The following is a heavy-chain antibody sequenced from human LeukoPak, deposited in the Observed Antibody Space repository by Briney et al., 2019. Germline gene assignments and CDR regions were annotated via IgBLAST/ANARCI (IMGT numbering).Heavy chain of an antibody. V-gene: IGHV4-59*08. J-gene: IGHJ4*02. Sequence: SETLSLTCTVSGGSISSYYWSWIRQPPGKGLEWIGYIYYSGSTNYNPSLKSRVTISVDTSKNQFSLKLSSVTAADTAVYYCARLLPLASAYYFGYWGQGTLVTVSS. CDR2: IYYSGST. CDR3: ARLLPLASAYYFGY. CDR1: GGSISSYY.